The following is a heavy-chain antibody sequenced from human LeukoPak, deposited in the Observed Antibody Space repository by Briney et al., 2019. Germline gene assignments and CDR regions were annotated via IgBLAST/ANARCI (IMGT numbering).Heavy chain of an antibody. CDR1: GFTFSNAW. CDR3: TTDDYSD. Sequence: GGSLRLSCAASGFTFSNAWMSWVRQAPGKGLECVGRIKSKSDGGTTDYAAPVKGRFTISRDDSENMLYLQMNSLRTEDTALYYCTTDDYSDWGQGTLVTASS. CDR2: IKSKSDGGTT. V-gene: IGHV3-15*01. D-gene: IGHD4-11*01. J-gene: IGHJ4*02.